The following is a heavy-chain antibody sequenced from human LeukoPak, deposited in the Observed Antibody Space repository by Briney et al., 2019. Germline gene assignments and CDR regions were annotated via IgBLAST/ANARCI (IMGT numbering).Heavy chain of an antibody. D-gene: IGHD3-22*01. CDR3: AKDSGYYKGYFDY. J-gene: IGHJ4*02. CDR1: GFTFIDYG. V-gene: IGHV3-30*02. Sequence: PGESLRLSCAVSGFTFIDYGMHWVRQAPDKGLEWVAFIRYDGSHKYYADSVKGRFTISRDNSKNTLYLQMSSLRADDTAVFYCAKDSGYYKGYFDYWGQGTLVTVSS. CDR2: IRYDGSHK.